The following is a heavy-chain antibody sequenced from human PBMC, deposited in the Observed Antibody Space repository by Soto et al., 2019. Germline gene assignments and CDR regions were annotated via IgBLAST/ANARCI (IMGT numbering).Heavy chain of an antibody. V-gene: IGHV3-30*18. CDR3: AKDQGGYLDY. Sequence: GGSLRLSCAASGFTFSSYGMHWVRQAPGKGLEWVAVISYDGSNKYYADSVKGRFTISRDNSKNTLYLQMNSLRAEDTAVYYCAKDQGGYLDYWGQGTLVTVSS. CDR2: ISYDGSNK. D-gene: IGHD2-15*01. CDR1: GFTFSSYG. J-gene: IGHJ4*02.